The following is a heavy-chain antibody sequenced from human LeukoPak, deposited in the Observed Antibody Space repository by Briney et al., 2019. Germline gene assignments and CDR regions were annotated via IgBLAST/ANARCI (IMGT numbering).Heavy chain of an antibody. CDR1: GGSFSGYY. D-gene: IGHD3-22*01. J-gene: IGHJ3*02. V-gene: IGHV4-34*01. CDR2: INHSGST. CDR3: ARGGPPITMIVDVAGNAFDI. Sequence: PSETLSLTCAVYGGSFSGYYWSWIRQPPGKGLEWMGEINHSGSTNYNPSLKSRVTISVDTSKNQFSLKLSSVTAADTAVYYCARGGPPITMIVDVAGNAFDIWGQGTMVTVSS.